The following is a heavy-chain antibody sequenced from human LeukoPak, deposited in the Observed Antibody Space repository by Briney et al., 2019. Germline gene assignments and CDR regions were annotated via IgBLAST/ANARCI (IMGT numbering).Heavy chain of an antibody. Sequence: GGSLRLSCAASGFTFSSYEMNWVRQAPGKGLEWVSYISSSGSTIYYADSVKGRFTISRDNAKNSLYLQINSLRAEDTAVYYCARSSGIFQHWGQGTLVTVSS. V-gene: IGHV3-48*03. CDR3: ARSSGIFQH. CDR2: ISSSGSTI. D-gene: IGHD6-19*01. J-gene: IGHJ1*01. CDR1: GFTFSSYE.